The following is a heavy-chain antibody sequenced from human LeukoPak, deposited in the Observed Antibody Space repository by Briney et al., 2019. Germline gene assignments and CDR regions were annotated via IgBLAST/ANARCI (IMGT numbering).Heavy chain of an antibody. V-gene: IGHV4-4*07. CDR2: IYTSGST. D-gene: IGHD2-2*01. Sequence: SETLSLTCTVSGGSISSYYWSWIRQPAGKGLEWIGRIYTSGSTNYNPSLKSRVTMSVDTPKNQFSLKLSSVTAADTAVYYCAAKLGYCSSTSCYYFDYWGQGTLVTVSS. J-gene: IGHJ4*02. CDR3: AAKLGYCSSTSCYYFDY. CDR1: GGSISSYY.